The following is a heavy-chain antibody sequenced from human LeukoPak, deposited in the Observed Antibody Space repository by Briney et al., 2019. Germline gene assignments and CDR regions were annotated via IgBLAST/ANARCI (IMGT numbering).Heavy chain of an antibody. CDR1: GFSLSTRGMC. CDR3: ARRYSYGSGSYYRFDF. D-gene: IGHD3-10*01. CDR2: IDWDDGK. Sequence: SGPTLVNPTQTLTLTCSFSGFSLSTRGMCVSWIRQPPGKALEWLALIDWDDGKYYSTSLKTRLTISKGTSGNQVVLTMTNMDPVDTATYFCARRYSYGSGSYYRFDFWGQGSLVTVSS. J-gene: IGHJ4*02. V-gene: IGHV2-70*12.